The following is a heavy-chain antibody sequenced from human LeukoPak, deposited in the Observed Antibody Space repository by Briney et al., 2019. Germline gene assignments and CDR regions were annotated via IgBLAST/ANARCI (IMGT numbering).Heavy chain of an antibody. J-gene: IGHJ4*02. V-gene: IGHV3-74*01. CDR1: GFIFSSYE. CDR3: ATKQWLAPPPDS. Sequence: GGSLRLSCAASGFIFSSYEMNWVRQAPGKGLESVSRINTDGTVTTYADSVKGRFTVSRDNADNTMFLQMNSVRDEDTAVYYCATKQWLAPPPDSWGQGTPVTVSS. D-gene: IGHD6-19*01. CDR2: INTDGTVT.